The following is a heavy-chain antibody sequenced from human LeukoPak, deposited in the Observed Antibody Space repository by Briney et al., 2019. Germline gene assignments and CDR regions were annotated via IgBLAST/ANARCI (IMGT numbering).Heavy chain of an antibody. CDR3: ARLVGAGNY. CDR2: IRYDGSSK. D-gene: IGHD1-26*01. Sequence: GGSLRLSCAASGFSFSSYGMHWVRQAPGKGLEWVAFIRYDGSSKYYSDSVKGRFTISRDNSKNTLYLQMNSLRAEDTAVYYCARLVGAGNYWGQGTLVTVSS. J-gene: IGHJ4*02. V-gene: IGHV3-30*02. CDR1: GFSFSSYG.